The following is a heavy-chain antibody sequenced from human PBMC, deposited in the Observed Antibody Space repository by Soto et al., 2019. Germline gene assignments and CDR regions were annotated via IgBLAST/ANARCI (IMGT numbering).Heavy chain of an antibody. CDR1: GGTFSRYS. Sequence: SVKVSCKASGGTFSRYSITWVRQAPGHGLEWIGRIIPIFGIPTYAQKFQGRVTITADESTSTAYMELSSPRSDDTAVYYCAREDRDRETGLVPAAIDGMDVWGQGTTVTVSS. V-gene: IGHV1-69*13. J-gene: IGHJ6*02. D-gene: IGHD2-2*01. CDR3: AREDRDRETGLVPAAIDGMDV. CDR2: IIPIFGIP.